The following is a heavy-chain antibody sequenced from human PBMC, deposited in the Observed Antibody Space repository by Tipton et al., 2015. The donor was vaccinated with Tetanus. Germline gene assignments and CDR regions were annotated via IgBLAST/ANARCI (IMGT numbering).Heavy chain of an antibody. CDR3: ARDRQQRVRDGGYAFGI. Sequence: PGLVKPSQTLSLTCAISGDSVSSNSAAWNWIRQSPSRGLEWLGRTYYRSKWYNDYAVSVKSRITINPDTSKNQFSLQLNSVTPEDAAVYYCARDRQQRVRDGGYAFGIWGQGTMVTVSS. V-gene: IGHV6-1*01. CDR1: GDSVSSNSAA. D-gene: IGHD6-13*01. CDR2: TYYRSKWYN. J-gene: IGHJ3*02.